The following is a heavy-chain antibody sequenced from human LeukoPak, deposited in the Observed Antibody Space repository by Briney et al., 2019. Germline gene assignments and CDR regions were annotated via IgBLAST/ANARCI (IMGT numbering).Heavy chain of an antibody. CDR3: AREGSLSPNYYYGMDV. J-gene: IGHJ6*02. V-gene: IGHV1-69*13. CDR2: IIPIFGTA. D-gene: IGHD3-16*02. Sequence: SVKVSCTASGGTFSSYAISWVRQAPGQGLEWMGGIIPIFGTANYAQKFQGRVTITADESTSTAYMELSSLRSEDTAVYYCAREGSLSPNYYYGMDVWGQGTTVTVSS. CDR1: GGTFSSYA.